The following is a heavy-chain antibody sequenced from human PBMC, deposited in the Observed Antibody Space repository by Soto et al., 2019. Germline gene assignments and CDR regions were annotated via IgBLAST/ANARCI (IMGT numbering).Heavy chain of an antibody. J-gene: IGHJ5*02. CDR2: IYYSGST. V-gene: IGHV4-59*01. CDR3: ARETEYYYDSSGTLDP. D-gene: IGHD3-22*01. CDR1: GGSISSYY. Sequence: SETLSLTCTVSGGSISSYYWSWIRQPPGKGLEWIGYIYYSGSTNYNPSLKSRVTISVDTSKNQFSLKLSSVTAADTAVYYCARETEYYYDSSGTLDPWGQGTLVTVSS.